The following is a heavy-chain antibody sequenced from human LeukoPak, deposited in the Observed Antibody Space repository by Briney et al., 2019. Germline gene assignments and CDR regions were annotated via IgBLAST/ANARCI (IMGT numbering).Heavy chain of an antibody. D-gene: IGHD4-23*01. J-gene: IGHJ4*02. Sequence: SETLSLTCTVSGGSISSSSYYWGWIRQPPGKGLECIGSIYYSGSTYYNPSLKSRVTISVDTSKNQFSLKLSSVTAADTAVYYCARLSTVVTPLTFDYWGQGTLVTVSS. CDR1: GGSISSSSYY. CDR2: IYYSGST. CDR3: ARLSTVVTPLTFDY. V-gene: IGHV4-39*01.